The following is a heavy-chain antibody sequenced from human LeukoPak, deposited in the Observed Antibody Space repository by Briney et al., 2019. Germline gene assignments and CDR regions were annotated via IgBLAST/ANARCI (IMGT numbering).Heavy chain of an antibody. V-gene: IGHV3-48*04. CDR1: KFTFSTYS. CDR2: ISSSSSTI. Sequence: PGGSLRLSCVASKFTFSTYSMNWVRQAPGKGLEWVSYISSSSSTIYYADSVKGRFTISRDNAKNSLYLQMNSLRAEDTAVYYCAREPQYSYGLYFDYWGQGTLVTVSS. CDR3: AREPQYSYGLYFDY. J-gene: IGHJ4*02. D-gene: IGHD5-18*01.